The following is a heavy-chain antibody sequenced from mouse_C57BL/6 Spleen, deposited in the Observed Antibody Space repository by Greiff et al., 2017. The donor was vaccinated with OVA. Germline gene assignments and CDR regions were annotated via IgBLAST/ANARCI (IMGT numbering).Heavy chain of an antibody. J-gene: IGHJ2*01. Sequence: DVKLVESGGGLVQPGGSLSLSCAASGFTFTDYYMSWVRQPPGKALEWLGFIRNKANGYTTEYSASVKGRFTISRDNSQSILYLQMNAMRAEDSATYYCARYSFTTVVDYFDYWGQGTTLTVSS. V-gene: IGHV7-3*01. CDR1: GFTFTDYY. CDR3: ARYSFTTVVDYFDY. D-gene: IGHD1-1*01. CDR2: IRNKANGYTT.